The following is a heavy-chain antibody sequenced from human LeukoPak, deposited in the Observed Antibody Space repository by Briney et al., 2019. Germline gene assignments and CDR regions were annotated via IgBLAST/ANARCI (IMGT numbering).Heavy chain of an antibody. D-gene: IGHD3-3*01. Sequence: WASVKVSCKASGYTFTSYGISWVRQAPGQGLEWMGWISAYNGNTNYAQKLQGRVTMTTDTSTSTAYMELRSLRSDDTAVYYCARSPPERFLEWLYYYYYMDVWGKGTTVTVSS. J-gene: IGHJ6*03. CDR3: ARSPPERFLEWLYYYYYMDV. CDR1: GYTFTSYG. CDR2: ISAYNGNT. V-gene: IGHV1-18*01.